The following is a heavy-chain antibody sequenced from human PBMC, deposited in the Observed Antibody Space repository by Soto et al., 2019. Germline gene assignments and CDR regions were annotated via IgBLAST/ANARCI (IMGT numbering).Heavy chain of an antibody. V-gene: IGHV3-66*01. CDR1: GFTVSSNY. CDR2: IYSGGST. D-gene: IGHD3-3*01. J-gene: IGHJ4*02. CDR3: ARDRPDFWSGYYTGGYFDY. Sequence: EVQLVESGGGLVQPGGSLRLSCAASGFTVSSNYMSWVRQAPGKGLEWVSVIYSGGSTYYADSVKGRFTTSRDNSKNTLYLQMNSLRAEDTAVYYCARDRPDFWSGYYTGGYFDYWGQGTLVTVSS.